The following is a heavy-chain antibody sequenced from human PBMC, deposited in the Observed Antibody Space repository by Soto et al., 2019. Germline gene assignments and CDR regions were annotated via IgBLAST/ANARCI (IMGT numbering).Heavy chain of an antibody. CDR3: ARRSPRGDHFDY. Sequence: QVQLQESGPGQVKPSGTLSLTCAVSSGSISSSTWWSWVRQPPGRGLEWIGEIYHSGSINYNPSLASRVTISVDKSKTQFSLKLSSVTAADTAVYYCARRSPRGDHFDYWGQGTLVTVSS. CDR2: IYHSGSI. CDR1: SGSISSSTW. V-gene: IGHV4-4*02. J-gene: IGHJ4*02. D-gene: IGHD3-10*01.